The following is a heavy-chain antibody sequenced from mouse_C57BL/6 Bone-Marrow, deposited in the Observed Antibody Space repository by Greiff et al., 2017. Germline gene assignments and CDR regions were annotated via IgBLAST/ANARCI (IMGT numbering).Heavy chain of an antibody. CDR1: GYTFTSYW. D-gene: IGHD1-1*01. J-gene: IGHJ2*01. Sequence: VQLQQPGAELVRPGSSVKLSCKASGYTFTSYWMDWVKQRPGQGLEWIGNIYPSDSETHYNQKFKDKATLTVDKSSSTAYMQLSSLTSEDSAVYYCARYSITTHFDYWGQGTTLTVSS. CDR2: IYPSDSET. V-gene: IGHV1-61*01. CDR3: ARYSITTHFDY.